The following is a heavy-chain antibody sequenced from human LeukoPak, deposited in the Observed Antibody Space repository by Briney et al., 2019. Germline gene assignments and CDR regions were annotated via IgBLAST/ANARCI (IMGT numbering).Heavy chain of an antibody. D-gene: IGHD5-12*01. CDR3: ARDQRGYSGYDSSPDY. V-gene: IGHV3-11*01. CDR1: GFTFNDYY. Sequence: GGSLRLSCAASGFTFNDYYMSWIRQAPGKGLEWVSYISSSGSTIYYADSVKGRFTISRDNAKNSLYLQMNSLRAEDTAVYYCARDQRGYSGYDSSPDYWGQGTLVTVSS. CDR2: ISSSGSTI. J-gene: IGHJ4*02.